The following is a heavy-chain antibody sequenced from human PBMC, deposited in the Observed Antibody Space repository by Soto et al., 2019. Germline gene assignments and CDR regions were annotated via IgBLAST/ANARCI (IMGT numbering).Heavy chain of an antibody. Sequence: TLTHTCTVSGDSLRRGGYSWSWIRQPTQKGLEWIGYIYHTGSTSYSPSLKSRATIPLHKPKNQFSLILNSVPAADTTIYECARAHYGPSSYYFDTVGRGHLVT. V-gene: IGHV4-30-2*01. CDR3: ARAHYGPSSYYFDT. J-gene: IGHJ4*02. CDR1: GDSLRRGGYS. D-gene: IGHD3-10*01. CDR2: IYHTGST.